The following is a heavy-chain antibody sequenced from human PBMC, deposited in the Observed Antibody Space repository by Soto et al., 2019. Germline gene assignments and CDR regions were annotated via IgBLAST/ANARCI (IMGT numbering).Heavy chain of an antibody. CDR3: ARESYGVDYYFDY. J-gene: IGHJ4*02. V-gene: IGHV1-3*01. CDR1: GYTFTSYA. CDR2: INAGNGNT. Sequence: ASVKLSCKASGYTFTSYAVYWVRQAPGQRLEWMGWINAGNGNTKYSQKFQGRVTITRDTSASTAYMELSSLRSEDTAVYYCARESYGVDYYFDYWGQGTLVTVSS. D-gene: IGHD4-17*01.